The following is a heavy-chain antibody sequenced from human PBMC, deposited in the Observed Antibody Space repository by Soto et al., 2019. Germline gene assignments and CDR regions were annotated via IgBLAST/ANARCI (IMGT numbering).Heavy chain of an antibody. CDR1: GFTFSDYY. Sequence: PGGSLRLSCTASGFTFSDYYMSWIRQAPGKGLEWLAYFSGSGSTTYYTDSVKGRFAISRDNARTSLYLQINSLRVEDSAVYYCARSSLTYFEFWGQGTLVTVSS. V-gene: IGHV3-11*01. CDR2: FSGSGSTT. J-gene: IGHJ4*02. CDR3: ARSSLTYFEF.